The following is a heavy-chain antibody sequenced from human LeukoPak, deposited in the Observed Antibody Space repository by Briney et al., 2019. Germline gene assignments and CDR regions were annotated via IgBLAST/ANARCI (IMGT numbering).Heavy chain of an antibody. J-gene: IGHJ6*03. V-gene: IGHV3-21*01. D-gene: IGHD6-19*01. CDR3: ARATSSGWGSYYYYYMDV. CDR2: ISSSSSYI. CDR1: GFTVSSNY. Sequence: PGGSLRLSCAASGFTVSSNYMNWVRQAPGKGLEWVSSISSSSSYIYYADSVKGRFTISRDNAKNSLYLQMNSLRAEDTAVYYCARATSSGWGSYYYYYMDVWGKGTTVTISS.